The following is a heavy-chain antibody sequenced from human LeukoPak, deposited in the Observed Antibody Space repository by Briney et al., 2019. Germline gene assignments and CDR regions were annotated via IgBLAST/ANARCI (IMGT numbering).Heavy chain of an antibody. D-gene: IGHD5-12*01. V-gene: IGHV3-30*18. CDR2: ISYDGSNK. CDR1: GFTFSAYG. Sequence: GGSLRLSCAASGFTFSAYGMHWVRQAPGKGLEWVAVISYDGSNKYYADSVKGRFTISRDNSKNTLYLQMNSLRAEDTAVYYCAKEDLSGHYLSVGPAPTEWGQGTLVTVSS. CDR3: AKEDLSGHYLSVGPAPTE. J-gene: IGHJ4*02.